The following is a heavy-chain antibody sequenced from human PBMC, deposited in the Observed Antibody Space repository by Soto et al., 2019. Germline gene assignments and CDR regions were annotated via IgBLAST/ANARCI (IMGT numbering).Heavy chain of an antibody. CDR1: GGSVSSGSYY. CDR2: IYYSGST. Sequence: SETLSLTCTVSGGSVSSGSYYWSWIRQPPGKGLEWIGHIYYSGSTNYNPSLKSRVTISVDTSKNQFSLKLSSVTAADTAVYYCARAGQWLVPHFDYWGQGTLVTVSS. J-gene: IGHJ4*02. CDR3: ARAGQWLVPHFDY. D-gene: IGHD6-19*01. V-gene: IGHV4-61*01.